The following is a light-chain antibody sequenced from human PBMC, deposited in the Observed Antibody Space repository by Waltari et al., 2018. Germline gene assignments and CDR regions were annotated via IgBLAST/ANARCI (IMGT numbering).Light chain of an antibody. Sequence: DVLMTQSPLSLPVTLGQPASISCRSSQSLVLSDGNTYLNWFQQRPGQSPRRLIYQVSKRDSGVPDRFSGSGSGTDFKLEMSRVEADDVGDYYCMQGASWPWTFGQGTKVEIK. CDR2: QVS. J-gene: IGKJ1*01. CDR3: MQGASWPWT. CDR1: QSLVLSDGNTY. V-gene: IGKV2-30*01.